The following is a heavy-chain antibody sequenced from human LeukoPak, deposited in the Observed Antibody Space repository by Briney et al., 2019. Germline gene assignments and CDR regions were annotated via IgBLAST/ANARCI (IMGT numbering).Heavy chain of an antibody. CDR2: IYPGDSDT. D-gene: IGHD3-10*01. CDR1: GYSFTNYW. CDR3: ARHYGGGEYYYGMDV. J-gene: IGHJ6*02. Sequence: GESLKISCKGSGYSFTNYWIGWVRQMRGKGMEWMGIIYPGDSDTRYSPSFQGQVSISAVKSIRTAYLQWSSLKAWDTAMYYCARHYGGGEYYYGMDVWGQGTTVTVAS. V-gene: IGHV5-51*01.